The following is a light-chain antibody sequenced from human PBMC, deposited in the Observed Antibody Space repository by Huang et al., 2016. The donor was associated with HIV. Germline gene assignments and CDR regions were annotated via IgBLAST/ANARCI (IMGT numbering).Light chain of an antibody. CDR3: QQSYSALSS. V-gene: IGKV1-39*01. CDR2: SAS. Sequence: IQMTQSPTSLSASIGDRVSIACRASQNINTYLNWYQQKPGKAPKLLSSSASTLYSGVPSRFSGSGSGTDFTLTIRGLQLDDFATYYCQQSYSALSSFGPGTRL. J-gene: IGKJ5*01. CDR1: QNINTY.